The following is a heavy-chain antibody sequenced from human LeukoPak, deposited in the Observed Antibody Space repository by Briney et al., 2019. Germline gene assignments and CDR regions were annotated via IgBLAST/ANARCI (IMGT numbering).Heavy chain of an antibody. Sequence: PSETLSLTCTVSGGSISSSSYYWGWIRQPPGKGLEWIGEINHSGSTNYNPSLKSRVTISVDTSKNQFSLKLSSVTAADTAVYYCARRRLTYSSSWYNWFDPWGQGTLVTVSS. CDR1: GGSISSSSYY. CDR2: INHSGST. D-gene: IGHD6-13*01. CDR3: ARRRLTYSSSWYNWFDP. J-gene: IGHJ5*02. V-gene: IGHV4-39*07.